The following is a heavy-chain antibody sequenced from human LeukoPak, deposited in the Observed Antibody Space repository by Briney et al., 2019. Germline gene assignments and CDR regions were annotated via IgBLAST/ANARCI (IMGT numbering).Heavy chain of an antibody. CDR3: ATLGREYYFDY. CDR1: GFTFSRYE. Sequence: GGSLRLSCAASGFTFSRYEMNWVRQAPGKGLEWVSYISSSGSTIYYADSVKGRFTISRDNAKNSLYLQMNSLRAEDTAVYYCATLGREYYFDYWGQGTLVTVSS. D-gene: IGHD3-10*01. CDR2: ISSSGSTI. J-gene: IGHJ4*02. V-gene: IGHV3-48*03.